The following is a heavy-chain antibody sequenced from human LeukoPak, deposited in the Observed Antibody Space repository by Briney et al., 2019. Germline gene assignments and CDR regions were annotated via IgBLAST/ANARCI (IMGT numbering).Heavy chain of an antibody. CDR1: GFTFTRFA. J-gene: IGHJ4*02. V-gene: IGHV1-58*02. D-gene: IGHD3-10*01. CDR3: AADPRYYGSGGYPKHTPIAY. Sequence: PSVKLSCKASGFTFTRFAMQWVPRARGQRLEWIGRIVVGSGNTNYAQKSQERVTITRDMSTSTAYMELSSLRSEDTAVYYGAADPRYYGSGGYPKHTPIAYWGQGTLVTVSS. CDR2: IVVGSGNT.